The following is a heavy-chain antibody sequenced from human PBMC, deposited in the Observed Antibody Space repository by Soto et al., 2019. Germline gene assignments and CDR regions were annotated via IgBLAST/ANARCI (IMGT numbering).Heavy chain of an antibody. J-gene: IGHJ5*02. CDR3: AKGSLQWCSGYGPCYPLDL. V-gene: IGHV1-2*02. Sequence: ASVKVSCKASGYNFSDYYIHWVRQAPGQGLEWLGWVSPKSGGTNYAQKFKGRVTMTRDTSSNTVYMDLSGLKSDDTAVFYCAKGSLQWCSGYGPCYPLDLWGQGAPVTVSS. D-gene: IGHD4-4*01. CDR2: VSPKSGGT. CDR1: GYNFSDYY.